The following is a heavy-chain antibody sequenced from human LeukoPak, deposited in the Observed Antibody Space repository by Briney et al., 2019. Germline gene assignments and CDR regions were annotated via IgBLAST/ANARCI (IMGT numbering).Heavy chain of an antibody. D-gene: IGHD3-22*01. Sequence: GESLKISCNGSGYSFTSYWLGCVRQMPGKGLEWMGIIYPGDSDTRYSPSFQGQVTISADKSISTAYLQWSSLKASDTAMYYCARHACGDYDSSAFYLDFQHWGQGTLVTVSS. CDR2: IYPGDSDT. J-gene: IGHJ1*01. CDR3: ARHACGDYDSSAFYLDFQH. V-gene: IGHV5-51*01. CDR1: GYSFTSYW.